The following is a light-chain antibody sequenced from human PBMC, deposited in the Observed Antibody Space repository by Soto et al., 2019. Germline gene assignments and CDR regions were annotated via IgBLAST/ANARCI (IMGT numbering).Light chain of an antibody. V-gene: IGLV2-14*01. Sequence: QSALTQPASVSGSPGQSITISCTGTSSDVGHYNYVSWYQQHPGKAPKLMIYDVSNRPSGVSNRFSASKSGNTASLTISGLQAEDEADYYCSSYTSSGLWVLGGGTQLTVL. CDR3: SSYTSSGLWV. J-gene: IGLJ3*02. CDR2: DVS. CDR1: SSDVGHYNY.